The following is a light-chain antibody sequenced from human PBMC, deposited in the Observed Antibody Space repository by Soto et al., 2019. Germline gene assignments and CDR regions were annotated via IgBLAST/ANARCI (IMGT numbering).Light chain of an antibody. J-gene: IGKJ5*01. CDR1: QSISNY. CDR2: AAS. Sequence: DIQITQSPSSLSASVGDRVTITCRASQSISNYLNWYQQKPGKAPNLLIYAASTLQSGVPSRFSGSGSGTDFTLTISSLQPEDFANYYCQQSYSTPITFGQGTRMEIK. V-gene: IGKV1-39*01. CDR3: QQSYSTPIT.